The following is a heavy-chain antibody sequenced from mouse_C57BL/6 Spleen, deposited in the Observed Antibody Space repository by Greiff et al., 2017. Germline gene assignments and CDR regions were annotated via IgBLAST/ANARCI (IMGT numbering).Heavy chain of an antibody. D-gene: IGHD1-1*01. J-gene: IGHJ1*03. CDR2: INPNNGGT. CDR1: GYTFTDYN. Sequence: VQLKESGPELVKPGASVKIPCKASGYTFTDYNMDWVKQSHGKSLEWIGDINPNNGGTIYNQKFKGKATLTVDKSSSTAYMELRSLTSEDTAVYYCARDYGSSNEYFDVWGTGTTVTVSS. V-gene: IGHV1-18*01. CDR3: ARDYGSSNEYFDV.